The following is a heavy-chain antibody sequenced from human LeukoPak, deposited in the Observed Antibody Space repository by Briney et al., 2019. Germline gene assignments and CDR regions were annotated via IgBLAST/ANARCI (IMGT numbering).Heavy chain of an antibody. Sequence: SETLSLTCTVSGGSISSYYWSWIRQPAGKGLEWIGRIYTSGSTNYNPSLKSRVTMSVDASKNQFSLKLSSVTAADTAVYYCARDPGYSYGGPHDYMDVWGKGTTVTVSS. J-gene: IGHJ6*03. CDR1: GGSISSYY. V-gene: IGHV4-4*07. CDR2: IYTSGST. D-gene: IGHD5-18*01. CDR3: ARDPGYSYGGPHDYMDV.